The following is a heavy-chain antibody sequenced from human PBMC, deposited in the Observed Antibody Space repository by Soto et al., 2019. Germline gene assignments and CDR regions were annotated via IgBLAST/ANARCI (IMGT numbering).Heavy chain of an antibody. CDR2: IANKADGGTP. V-gene: IGHV3-15*07. Sequence: EVHLVESGGGLVKPGESLRLSCTASGFIFSNAWMNWVRQAPGKGLEWVGRIANKADGGTPECAAPLKGRFTISRDDSENTLYLQMKSLKAEVTAVYYCTTFDWAGSLWGWGQGTLVNVSS. D-gene: IGHD3-9*01. CDR1: GFIFSNAW. CDR3: TTFDWAGSLWG. J-gene: IGHJ4*02.